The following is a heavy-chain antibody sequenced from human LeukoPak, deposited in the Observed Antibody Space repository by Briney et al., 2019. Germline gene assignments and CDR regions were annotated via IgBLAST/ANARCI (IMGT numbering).Heavy chain of an antibody. CDR2: INPNSGGT. Sequence: ASVKVSCKASGYTFTVYYMHWARQAPGQGLEWMGWINPNSGGTNYAQKFQGRVTITADKSTSTAYMELSSLRSEDTAVYYCARDLEPIVATILGSYYGMDVWGQGTTVTVSS. CDR3: ARDLEPIVATILGSYYGMDV. V-gene: IGHV1-2*02. J-gene: IGHJ6*02. CDR1: GYTFTVYY. D-gene: IGHD5-12*01.